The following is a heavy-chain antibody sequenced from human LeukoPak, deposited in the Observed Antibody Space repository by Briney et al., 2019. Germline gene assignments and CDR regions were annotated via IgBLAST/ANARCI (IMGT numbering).Heavy chain of an antibody. CDR3: AKMYGSGSYSVWYFDY. J-gene: IGHJ4*02. Sequence: GGSLRLSCAASGFTFSSYAMSGVRQARGKGLEGVSAICGSGGSTYYADSVKGRFTISRDNSKNTLYLQMTSLRAEDTAVYYCAKMYGSGSYSVWYFDYWGQGTLVTVSS. CDR2: ICGSGGST. D-gene: IGHD3-10*01. V-gene: IGHV3-23*01. CDR1: GFTFSSYA.